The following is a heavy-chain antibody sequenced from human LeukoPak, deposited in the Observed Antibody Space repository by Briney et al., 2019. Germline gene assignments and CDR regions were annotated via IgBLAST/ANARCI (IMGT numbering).Heavy chain of an antibody. J-gene: IGHJ5*02. CDR1: GGSFSGYY. V-gene: IGHV4-34*01. D-gene: IGHD6-13*01. Sequence: SETLSLTCAVYGGSFSGYYWSWIRQPPGKGLEWIGEINHSGSTNYNPSLKSRVTISVDTSKNQFSLKLSSVTAADTAVYYCARYSSSWYHNWFDPWGQGTLVTVSS. CDR2: INHSGST. CDR3: ARYSSSWYHNWFDP.